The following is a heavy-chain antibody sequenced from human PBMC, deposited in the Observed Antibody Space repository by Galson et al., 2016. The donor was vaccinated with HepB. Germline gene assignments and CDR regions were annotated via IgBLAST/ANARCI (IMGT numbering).Heavy chain of an antibody. V-gene: IGHV1-2*02. CDR2: INPTSGGT. D-gene: IGHD3-22*01. Sequence: SVTVSCKASGYTFTDNFLYWVRQAPGQGLEWMGWINPTSGGTNYAQKFQGRVTMTRDTSISTAYMELSRLRFDDTAVYYCAREGNYYESRAYYLDYWGQGTLVTVSS. CDR1: GYTFTDNF. CDR3: AREGNYYESRAYYLDY. J-gene: IGHJ4*02.